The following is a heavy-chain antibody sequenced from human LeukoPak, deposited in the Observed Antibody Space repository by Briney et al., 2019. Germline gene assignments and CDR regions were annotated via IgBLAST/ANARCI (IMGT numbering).Heavy chain of an antibody. J-gene: IGHJ4*02. D-gene: IGHD6-19*01. V-gene: IGHV1-3*01. CDR2: INAGNGNT. CDR3: ARDGVSSGFVFDY. Sequence: GASVKVSCKASGYTFTSYAMHWVRQAPGQRLEWMGWINAGNGNTKYSQEFQGRVTITRDTSTSTAYMELRSLRSDDTAVYYCARDGVSSGFVFDYWGQGTLVTVSS. CDR1: GYTFTSYA.